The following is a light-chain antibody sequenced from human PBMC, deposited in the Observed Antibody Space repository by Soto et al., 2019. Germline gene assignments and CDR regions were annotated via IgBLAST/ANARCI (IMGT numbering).Light chain of an antibody. CDR3: QQYGSSPLT. V-gene: IGKV3-20*01. CDR2: GAS. J-gene: IGKJ4*01. Sequence: EIVLTQSPGTLSLSPGERATLSCRASQSVSSSYLAWYQQKPGQAPRLLIYGASSRATGIPDRFSGSGSGTDFNLTISRLEPEEFAGYYCQQYGSSPLTFGGGTKVEIK. CDR1: QSVSSSY.